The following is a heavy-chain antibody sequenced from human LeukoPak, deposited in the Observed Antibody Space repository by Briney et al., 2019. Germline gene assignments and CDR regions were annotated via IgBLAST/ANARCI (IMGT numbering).Heavy chain of an antibody. Sequence: SVTLSCTASGYTFTNYYMHWVRQTPGQGLELMGWINPNDGNTNYAQKFQAMVTMTRDTSISTAHMEVSRLRSDDTAVYYCARANLLYCSSTTCLFDYWGQGTLVTVSS. CDR1: GYTFTNYY. V-gene: IGHV1-2*02. CDR2: INPNDGNT. D-gene: IGHD2-2*01. J-gene: IGHJ4*02. CDR3: ARANLLYCSSTTCLFDY.